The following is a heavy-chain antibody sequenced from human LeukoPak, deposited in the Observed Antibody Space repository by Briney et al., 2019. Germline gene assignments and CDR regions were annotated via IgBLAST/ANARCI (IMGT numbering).Heavy chain of an antibody. V-gene: IGHV1-18*01. CDR3: ARSYCGGTSCYRDPYNWLDP. CDR2: ISAYNGNT. CDR1: GYTFINYG. J-gene: IGHJ5*02. Sequence: ASVKVSCKASGYTFINYGINWVRQAPGQGLEWMGWISAYNGNTNHAQKLQGRVTMTTDTSTSTAYMELRSLRSDDTAVYYCARSYCGGTSCYRDPYNWLDPWGQGTLVTVSS. D-gene: IGHD2-2*01.